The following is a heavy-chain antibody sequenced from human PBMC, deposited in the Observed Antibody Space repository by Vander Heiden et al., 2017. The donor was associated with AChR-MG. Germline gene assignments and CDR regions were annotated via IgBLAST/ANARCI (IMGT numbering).Heavy chain of an antibody. CDR3: ARDRYYDHVPFDP. D-gene: IGHD3-22*01. CDR2: IVPIFGTA. J-gene: IGHJ5*02. CDR1: RGPFSSYA. Sequence: QVQPVQSGAEVKKPGSSVKVSCKASRGPFSSYAISWVRQAPGQGLEWMGGIVPIFGTATYAQKFQCRVTITADESTSTAYMELSSLRSEDTAVYYCARDRYYDHVPFDPWGQGTLVTVSS. V-gene: IGHV1-69*01.